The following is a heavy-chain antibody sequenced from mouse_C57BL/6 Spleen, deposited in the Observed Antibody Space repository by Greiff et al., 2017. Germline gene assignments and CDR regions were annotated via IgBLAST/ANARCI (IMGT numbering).Heavy chain of an antibody. Sequence: VQLQQSGPELVKPGASVKISCKASGYAFSSSWMNWVKQRPGKGLEWIGRIYPGDGDTNYNGKFKGKATLTADKSSSTAYMQLSSLTSEDSAVYVCARIGSSGIFDYWGQGTTLTVSS. CDR3: ARIGSSGIFDY. CDR1: GYAFSSSW. V-gene: IGHV1-82*01. J-gene: IGHJ2*01. CDR2: IYPGDGDT. D-gene: IGHD1-1*01.